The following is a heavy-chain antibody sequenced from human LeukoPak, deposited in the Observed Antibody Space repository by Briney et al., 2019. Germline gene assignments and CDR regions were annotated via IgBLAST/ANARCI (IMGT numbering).Heavy chain of an antibody. V-gene: IGHV1-2*02. Sequence: ASVKVSCKASGYTFTGYYMHWVRQAPGQGLEWMGWINPNSGGTNYAQKFQGRVTMTRDTSISTAYMELSRLRSDDTAVYYCARVGGGPWGNFWYFDLWGRGTLVTVSS. D-gene: IGHD3-16*01. CDR3: ARVGGGPWGNFWYFDL. J-gene: IGHJ2*01. CDR2: INPNSGGT. CDR1: GYTFTGYY.